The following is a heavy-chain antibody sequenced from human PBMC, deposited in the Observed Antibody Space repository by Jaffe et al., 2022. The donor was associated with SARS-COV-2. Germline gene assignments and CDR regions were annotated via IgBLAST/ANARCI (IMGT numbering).Heavy chain of an antibody. CDR3: AAVYYYDSSGYSPGQIDY. Sequence: QVQLVQSGAEVKKPGSSVKVSCKASGGTFSSYAISWVRQAPGQGLEWMGGIIPIFGTANYAQKFQGRVTITADESTSTAYMELSSLRSEDTAVYYCAAVYYYDSSGYSPGQIDYWGQGTLVTVSS. V-gene: IGHV1-69*01. CDR2: IIPIFGTA. CDR1: GGTFSSYA. J-gene: IGHJ4*02. D-gene: IGHD3-22*01.